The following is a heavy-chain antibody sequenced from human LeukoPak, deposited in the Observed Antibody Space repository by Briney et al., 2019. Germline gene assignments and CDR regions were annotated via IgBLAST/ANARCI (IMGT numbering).Heavy chain of an antibody. Sequence: SETLSLTCTVSGYSISSGYYWGWIRQPPGKGLEWIGSIDHSGSTPYNPSLKSRVTMSVDTSKNQFSLKLSSVTAADTAVYYCARDAPLRSTGDQSVDYWGQGTLVIVSS. CDR2: IDHSGST. V-gene: IGHV4-38-2*02. CDR3: ARDAPLRSTGDQSVDY. D-gene: IGHD7-27*01. CDR1: GYSISSGYY. J-gene: IGHJ4*02.